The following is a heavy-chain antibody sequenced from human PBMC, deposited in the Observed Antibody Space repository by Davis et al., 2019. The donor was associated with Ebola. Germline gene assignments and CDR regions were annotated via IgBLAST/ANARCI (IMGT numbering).Heavy chain of an antibody. CDR2: IHPGHFDT. V-gene: IGHV5-51*01. J-gene: IGHJ6*03. CDR1: GYTFTGYW. Sequence: PGGSLRLSCQASGYTFTGYWIGWVRQMPGRGLEFVGIIHPGHFDTRYSPSFQGQVTISADRSTSTVYLQWSSLKDSDTAMYYCARRALDQHYYYYMDVWGKGTTVTVS. D-gene: IGHD2-2*03. CDR3: ARRALDQHYYYYMDV.